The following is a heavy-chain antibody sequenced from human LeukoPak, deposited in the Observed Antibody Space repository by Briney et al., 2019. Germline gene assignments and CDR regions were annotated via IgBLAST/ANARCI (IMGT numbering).Heavy chain of an antibody. Sequence: ASVKVSCKASGYTFTSYDINWVRQATGQGLEWMGWMNPNSGNTGYAQKFQGRVTMTRNTSIITAYMELSSLRSEDTAVYYCARGRNIVATIIGYWGQGTLVTVSS. D-gene: IGHD5-12*01. CDR3: ARGRNIVATIIGY. CDR2: MNPNSGNT. J-gene: IGHJ4*02. CDR1: GYTFTSYD. V-gene: IGHV1-8*01.